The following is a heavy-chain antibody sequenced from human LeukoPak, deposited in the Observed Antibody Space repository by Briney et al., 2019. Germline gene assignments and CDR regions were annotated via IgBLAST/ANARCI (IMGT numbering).Heavy chain of an antibody. Sequence: GGSLRLSCAASGFTFDDYAMHWVRQAPGKGLEWVSLISGDGGSTYYADSVKGRFTISRDNSKNSLYLQMNSLRTEDTALYYCAKDIIERGMNQEFDYWGQGTLVTVSS. CDR1: GFTFDDYA. V-gene: IGHV3-43*02. J-gene: IGHJ4*02. CDR3: AKDIIERGMNQEFDY. D-gene: IGHD7-27*01. CDR2: ISGDGGST.